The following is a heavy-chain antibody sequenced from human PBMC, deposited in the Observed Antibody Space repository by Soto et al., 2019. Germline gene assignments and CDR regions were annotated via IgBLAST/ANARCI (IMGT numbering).Heavy chain of an antibody. CDR3: ARDRNVVFVPAADDAFDI. CDR1: GDTCTSYS. Sequence: ASVKVSCKASGDTCTSYSMHWVRRAPGQRREWMGWINAGNGNTGYVKKFQGRVTMTRDTSMSTAYMELSSLRSEDTAVYYCARDRNVVFVPAADDAFDIWGQGTMVTVSS. CDR2: INAGNGNT. J-gene: IGHJ3*02. D-gene: IGHD2-2*01. V-gene: IGHV1-3*01.